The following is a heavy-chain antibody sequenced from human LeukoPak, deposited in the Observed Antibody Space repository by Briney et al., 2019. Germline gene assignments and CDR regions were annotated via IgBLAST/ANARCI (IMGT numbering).Heavy chain of an antibody. V-gene: IGHV4-4*07. CDR1: GGSVSSYY. D-gene: IGHD3-22*01. Sequence: SETLSLTCTVSGGSVSSYYWSWIRQPAGKGLEWIGRIYTSGSTNYNPSLKSRVTMSVDTSKNQFSLKLSSVTAADTAVYYCARGTPTYYYDSSGSYVRDWFDPWGQGTLVTVSS. CDR2: IYTSGST. CDR3: ARGTPTYYYDSSGSYVRDWFDP. J-gene: IGHJ5*02.